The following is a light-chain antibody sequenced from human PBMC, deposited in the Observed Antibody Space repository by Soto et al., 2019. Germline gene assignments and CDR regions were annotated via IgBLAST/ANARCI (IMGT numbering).Light chain of an antibody. J-gene: IGKJ4*01. CDR2: GAS. V-gene: IGKV3D-15*01. CDR1: QSVSNN. Sequence: EIVMQQSPVTLSVSTGAIPTLSCRSSQSVSNNLAWYQQKPGQAPRLLIYGASTRATGIPARFSGSGSGTEFTLTISSLQSEDFAVYYCQQYNNWPLTFGGGTKVDIK. CDR3: QQYNNWPLT.